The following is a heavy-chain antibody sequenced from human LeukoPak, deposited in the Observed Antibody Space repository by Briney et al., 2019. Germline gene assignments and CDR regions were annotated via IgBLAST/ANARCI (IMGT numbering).Heavy chain of an antibody. CDR3: ASSVGGYAAGRRMAFDI. J-gene: IGHJ3*02. Sequence: PGGSLRLSCAASGFTFSSYAMHWVRQAPGKGLEWVAVISYDGSNKYYADSVKGRFTISRDNSKNTLYLQMNSLRAEDTAVYYCASSVGGYAAGRRMAFDIWGQGTMVTVSS. CDR1: GFTFSSYA. V-gene: IGHV3-30-3*01. CDR2: ISYDGSNK. D-gene: IGHD5-18*01.